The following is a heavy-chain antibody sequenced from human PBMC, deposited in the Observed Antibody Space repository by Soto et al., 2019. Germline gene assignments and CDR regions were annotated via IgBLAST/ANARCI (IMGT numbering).Heavy chain of an antibody. V-gene: IGHV3-20*04. D-gene: IGHD3-9*01. J-gene: IGHJ4*02. CDR2: INNNGGGT. CDR1: GFNFDDYG. Sequence: PGGSLRLSCAASGFNFDDYGMNWVRQAPGKGLEWVSSINNNGGGTGYSDSVKGRFTISRDNAKNSLYLQMNSLRAEDTALYYCARLGGTGYYSGSVYWGQGTLVTVSS. CDR3: ARLGGTGYYSGSVY.